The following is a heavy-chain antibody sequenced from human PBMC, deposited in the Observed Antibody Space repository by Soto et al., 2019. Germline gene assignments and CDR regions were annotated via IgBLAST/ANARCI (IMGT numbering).Heavy chain of an antibody. D-gene: IGHD3-22*01. CDR1: GFTFSRYA. CDR3: SRAWFYGMDV. V-gene: IGHV3-23*01. Sequence: GRSLSLSCAASGFTFSRYAMRWVRQAPGKGLEWVSALSGNGGSTYYADSVKGRFTISRDNSKNPLYLQMNSLRAEDTAVYYGSRAWFYGMDVWGQGATVTLSS. J-gene: IGHJ6*02. CDR2: LSGNGGST.